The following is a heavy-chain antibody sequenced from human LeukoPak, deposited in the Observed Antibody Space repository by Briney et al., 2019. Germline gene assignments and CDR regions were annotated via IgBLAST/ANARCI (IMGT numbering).Heavy chain of an antibody. J-gene: IGHJ4*02. V-gene: IGHV3-9*01. CDR3: AKGIAAAPTMAFDY. D-gene: IGHD6-13*01. CDR1: GFTFDDYA. CDR2: ISWNSGSI. Sequence: PGRSLRLSCAASGFTFDDYAMHWVRQAPGKGLEWVSGISWNSGSIGYADSVKGRLTISRDNAKNSLYLQMNSLRAEDTALYYCAKGIAAAPTMAFDYWGQGTLVTVSS.